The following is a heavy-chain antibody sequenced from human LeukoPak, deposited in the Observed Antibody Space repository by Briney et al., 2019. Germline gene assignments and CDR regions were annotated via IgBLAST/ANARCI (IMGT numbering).Heavy chain of an antibody. CDR2: INPSGST. D-gene: IGHD5-12*01. V-gene: IGHV4-34*08. CDR1: GGTFSGYY. Sequence: SETLTLTCAVYGGTFSGYYWSWIRQPPGKGLEWIGEINPSGSTNYNPSLKSRGTITVDASKNQFSQKLRSGTASDHTVDYCRGGGYGGYADNWFDPWGQGTLVSVSS. CDR3: RGGGYGGYADNWFDP. J-gene: IGHJ5*02.